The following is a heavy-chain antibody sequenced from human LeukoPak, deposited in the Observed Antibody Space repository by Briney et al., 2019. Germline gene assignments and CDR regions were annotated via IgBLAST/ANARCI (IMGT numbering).Heavy chain of an antibody. Sequence: SETLSLTCTVSGGSISSSSYYWGWIRQPPWKGLEWIGSIYYSGSTYYNPSLKSRVTISVDTSKNQFSLKLSSVTAADTAVYYCARDYQGFGEGPNFDYWGQGTLVTVSS. J-gene: IGHJ4*02. CDR3: ARDYQGFGEGPNFDY. V-gene: IGHV4-39*07. CDR2: IYYSGST. CDR1: GGSISSSSYY. D-gene: IGHD3-10*01.